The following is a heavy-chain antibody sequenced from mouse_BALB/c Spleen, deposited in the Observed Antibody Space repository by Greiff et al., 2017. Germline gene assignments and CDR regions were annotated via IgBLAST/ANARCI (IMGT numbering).Heavy chain of an antibody. Sequence: QVQLQQPGAELVRPGASVKLSCKASGYTFTSYWINWVKQRPGQGLEWIGNIYPSDSYTNYNQKFKDKATLTVDKSSSTAYMQLSSPTSEDSAVYYCTSGIYFDYWGQGTTLTVSS. CDR3: TSGIYFDY. V-gene: IGHV1-69*02. D-gene: IGHD1-1*01. CDR2: IYPSDSYT. J-gene: IGHJ2*01. CDR1: GYTFTSYW.